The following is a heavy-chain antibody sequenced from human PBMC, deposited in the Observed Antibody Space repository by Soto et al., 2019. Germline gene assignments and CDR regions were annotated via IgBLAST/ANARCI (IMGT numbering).Heavy chain of an antibody. J-gene: IGHJ5*02. D-gene: IGHD3-16*01. Sequence: QVRLVQSGAEVQKPGASVKLSCEASGYTFANYYVHWVRQAPGQGLEWMGKINPSGGATTFAQKFQGRVTMIWDGSAKSVYMEMGSLNADDTAVYYCAKQTVELSLGGFDPWGQGTLVTVSS. CDR2: INPSGGAT. V-gene: IGHV1-46*01. CDR3: AKQTVELSLGGFDP. CDR1: GYTFANYY.